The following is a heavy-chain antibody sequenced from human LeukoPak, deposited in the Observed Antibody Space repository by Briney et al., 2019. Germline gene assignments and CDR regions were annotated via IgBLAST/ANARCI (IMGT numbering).Heavy chain of an antibody. V-gene: IGHV3-13*01. Sequence: GGSLRLSCAASGFTFSSYDMHWVRQATGKGLEWVSAIGTAGDTYYPGSVKGRFTISRENAKNSLYLQMNSLRAGDTAVYYCAREAWAQVISYWGQGTLVTVSS. CDR3: AREAWAQVISY. CDR2: IGTAGDT. D-gene: IGHD2-21*01. J-gene: IGHJ4*02. CDR1: GFTFSSYD.